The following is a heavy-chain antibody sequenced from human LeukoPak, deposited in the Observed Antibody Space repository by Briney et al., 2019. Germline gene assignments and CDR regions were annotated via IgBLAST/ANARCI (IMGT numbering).Heavy chain of an antibody. V-gene: IGHV6-1*01. CDR1: GDSVSSNSAA. J-gene: IGHJ5*02. D-gene: IGHD6-19*01. Sequence: SQTLSLTCAISGDSVSSNSAAWNWIRQSPSRGPEWLGRTYYRSKWYNDYAVSVKSRITINPDTSKNQFSLQLNSVTPEDTAVYYCARDHPGQWLVYNWFDPWGQGTLVTVSS. CDR3: ARDHPGQWLVYNWFDP. CDR2: TYYRSKWYN.